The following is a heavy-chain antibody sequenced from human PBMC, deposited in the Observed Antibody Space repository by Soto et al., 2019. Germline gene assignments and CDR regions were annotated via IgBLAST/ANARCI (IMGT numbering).Heavy chain of an antibody. CDR3: ARAMYASTWYTFAY. J-gene: IGHJ4*01. D-gene: IGHD2-8*01. CDR1: GDSITSYY. Sequence: QVQLQESGPGLVKPSETLSLTCTVSGDSITSYYWSWIRQPPGKGLEWIGYVYYSGNTNYNPSLKSRVPISVDTSKNQFSLKLSSVTAADTATYYCARAMYASTWYTFAYWGHGTLVTVSS. CDR2: VYYSGNT. V-gene: IGHV4-59*01.